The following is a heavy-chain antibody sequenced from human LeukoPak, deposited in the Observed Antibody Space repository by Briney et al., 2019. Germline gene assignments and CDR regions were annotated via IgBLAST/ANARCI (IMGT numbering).Heavy chain of an antibody. CDR3: AREDSRGDKGLLSFDI. Sequence: ASVKVSCKASGYTFTNYHIHWVRQAPGQGLEWMSILNPSDGSTTYAQKFHGRVTMTRDTSTSTVYMELSSLTSEDTAIYYCAREDSRGDKGLLSFDIWGRGTLVTVSS. V-gene: IGHV1-46*01. CDR1: GYTFTNYH. J-gene: IGHJ2*01. D-gene: IGHD2-21*02. CDR2: LNPSDGST.